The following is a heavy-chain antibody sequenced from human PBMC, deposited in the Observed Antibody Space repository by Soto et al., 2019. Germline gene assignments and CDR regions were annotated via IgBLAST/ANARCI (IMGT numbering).Heavy chain of an antibody. J-gene: IGHJ6*02. V-gene: IGHV3-7*01. CDR2: IKQDGSEK. CDR1: GITLSSYW. Sequence: PGGSLRLSCAASGITLSSYWMNWVRQAPGKGLEWVANIKQDGSEKYYVDSVKGRFIISRDKAKNSLYLQMNSLRAEDTAVYYCARDADASGWYHYGMDVWGQGTMVTVS. D-gene: IGHD6-19*01. CDR3: ARDADASGWYHYGMDV.